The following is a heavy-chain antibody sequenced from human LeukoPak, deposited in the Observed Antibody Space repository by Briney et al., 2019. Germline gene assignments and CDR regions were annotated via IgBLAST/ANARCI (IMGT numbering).Heavy chain of an antibody. CDR3: ARGGVDYYDSSGYYFSYFDY. CDR1: GFTFSDYN. Sequence: GGSLRLSCGASGFTFSDYNMNWVRQAPGKGLEWVASISSSRSDIYYADSVKGRFTVSRNNAKKSLYLQMNSLRAEDTAVYYCARGGVDYYDSSGYYFSYFDYWGQGTLVTVSS. CDR2: ISSSRSDI. V-gene: IGHV3-21*01. J-gene: IGHJ4*02. D-gene: IGHD3-22*01.